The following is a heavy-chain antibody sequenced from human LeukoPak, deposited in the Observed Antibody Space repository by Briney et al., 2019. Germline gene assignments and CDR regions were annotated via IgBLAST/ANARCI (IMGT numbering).Heavy chain of an antibody. J-gene: IGHJ4*02. V-gene: IGHV1-46*01. CDR2: INPSGGST. CDR3: ARALGYCSSTSCPYYFDY. D-gene: IGHD2-2*01. Sequence: ASVKVSCKASGYTFTSYYMHWVRQAPGQGLEWMGIINPSGGSTSYAQKFQGRVTMTRDTSTSTVYMELSSLRSEDTAVYYCARALGYCSSTSCPYYFDYWGQGTLVTVSS. CDR1: GYTFTSYY.